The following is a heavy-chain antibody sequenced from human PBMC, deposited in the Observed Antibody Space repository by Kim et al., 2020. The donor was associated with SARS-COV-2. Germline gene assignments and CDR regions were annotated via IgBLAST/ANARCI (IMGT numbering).Heavy chain of an antibody. CDR3: ARWAAAGNGKHNWFDP. CDR2: IYYSGST. J-gene: IGHJ5*02. V-gene: IGHV4-31*03. Sequence: SETLSLTCTVSGGSISSGGYYWSWIRQHPGKGLEWIGYIYYSGSTYYNPSLKSRVTISVDTSKNQFSLKLSSVTAADTAVYYCARWAAAGNGKHNWFDPWGQGTLVTVSS. CDR1: GGSISSGGYY. D-gene: IGHD6-13*01.